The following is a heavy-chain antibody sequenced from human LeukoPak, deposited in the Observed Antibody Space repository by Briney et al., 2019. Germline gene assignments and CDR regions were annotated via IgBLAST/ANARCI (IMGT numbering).Heavy chain of an antibody. Sequence: ASVKVSCKASGDTFSNFAISWVRQAPGQGLEWMGWINPKSGGTNYAQRFQGRVTMTRDTSISTAYMELSRLISDDTAVYYCAGDLGIAAAGAINWFDPWGQGTLVTVSS. CDR1: GDTFSNFA. CDR3: AGDLGIAAAGAINWFDP. CDR2: INPKSGGT. D-gene: IGHD6-13*01. J-gene: IGHJ5*02. V-gene: IGHV1-2*02.